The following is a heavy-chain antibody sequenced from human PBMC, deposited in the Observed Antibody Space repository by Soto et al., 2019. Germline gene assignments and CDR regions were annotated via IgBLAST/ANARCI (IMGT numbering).Heavy chain of an antibody. CDR1: GFTFSSYA. V-gene: IGHV3-23*01. D-gene: IGHD2-21*01. CDR2: ISGSGGST. J-gene: IGHJ4*02. Sequence: GGSLRLSCSASGFTFSSYAMSWVRQAPGKGLEWVSVISGSGGSTYYADSVKGRFTISRDNSKNTLYLQMNSLRAEDTAVYYCAREPTYCGSGCRSMSDYWGQGTLVTVSS. CDR3: AREPTYCGSGCRSMSDY.